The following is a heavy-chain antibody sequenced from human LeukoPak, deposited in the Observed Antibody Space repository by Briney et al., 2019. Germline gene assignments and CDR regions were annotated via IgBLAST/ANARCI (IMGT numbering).Heavy chain of an antibody. CDR3: ANPYYYGSGNAFDI. CDR1: GFTFSSYG. J-gene: IGHJ3*02. V-gene: IGHV3-30*02. Sequence: PGGSLRLSCAASGFTFSSYGMHWVRRAPGKGLEWVAFIRYDGSNKYYADSVKGRFTISRDNSKNTLYLQMNSLRAEDTAAYYCANPYYYGSGNAFDIWGQGTMVTVSS. D-gene: IGHD3-10*01. CDR2: IRYDGSNK.